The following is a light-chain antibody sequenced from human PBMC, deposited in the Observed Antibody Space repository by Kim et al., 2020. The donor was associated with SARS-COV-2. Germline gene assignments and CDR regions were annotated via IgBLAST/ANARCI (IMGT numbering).Light chain of an antibody. J-gene: IGLJ1*01. V-gene: IGLV3-1*01. Sequence: SYELTQPPSVSVSPGQTATITCSGDKLGDKFACWYQQKPGQSPVLVIYQDDKRPSGIPERFSGSNSGNTATLTISGAQTMDEADYYCQAWDSNTADAFGTGTKVTVL. CDR2: QDD. CDR1: KLGDKF. CDR3: QAWDSNTADA.